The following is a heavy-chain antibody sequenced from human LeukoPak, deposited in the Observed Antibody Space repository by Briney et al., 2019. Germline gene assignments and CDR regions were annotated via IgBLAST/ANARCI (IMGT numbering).Heavy chain of an antibody. CDR1: GFTFSNYW. Sequence: GGSLRLSCAASGFTFSNYWMSWVRQAPGKGLEWVSYISSGSSTIYYADSVKGRFTISRDNAKNSLYLQMNSLRAEDTAVYYCAREVRLYYYYMDVWGKGTTVTVSS. CDR3: AREVRLYYYYMDV. V-gene: IGHV3-48*01. J-gene: IGHJ6*03. CDR2: ISSGSSTI. D-gene: IGHD2-2*01.